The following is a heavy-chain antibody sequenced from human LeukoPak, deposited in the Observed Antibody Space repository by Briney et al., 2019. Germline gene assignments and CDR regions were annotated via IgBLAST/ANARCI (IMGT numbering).Heavy chain of an antibody. Sequence: GGSLRLSCAASGFTFSDYYMSWIRQAPGKGLEWVSYISSSGSTIYYADSVKGRFTISRDNAKNSLYLQMNSLRAEDTALYYCAKDIQHGDSSGYDYWGQGTLVTVSS. J-gene: IGHJ4*02. V-gene: IGHV3-11*01. CDR1: GFTFSDYY. CDR3: AKDIQHGDSSGYDY. CDR2: ISSSGSTI. D-gene: IGHD3-22*01.